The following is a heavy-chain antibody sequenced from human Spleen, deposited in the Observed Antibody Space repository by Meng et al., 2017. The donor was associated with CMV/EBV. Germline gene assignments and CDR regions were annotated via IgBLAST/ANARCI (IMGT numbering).Heavy chain of an antibody. CDR3: ARSREQWLVSFDH. CDR1: GFTFSSYA. J-gene: IGHJ4*02. V-gene: IGHV3-23*01. CDR2: VSGRGEST. D-gene: IGHD6-19*01. Sequence: GGSLRLSCAASGFTFSSYAMGWVRQAPGKGLEWVSAVSGRGESTSYAESLQGRFTISRDNFKNTLFLQMNSLRAEDTAVYYCARSREQWLVSFDHWGQGTLVTVSS.